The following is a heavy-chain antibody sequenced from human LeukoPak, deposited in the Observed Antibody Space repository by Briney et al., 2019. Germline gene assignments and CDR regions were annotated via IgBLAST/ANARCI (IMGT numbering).Heavy chain of an antibody. V-gene: IGHV4-34*01. CDR3: ARGRRSFHYSGYDY. J-gene: IGHJ4*02. Sequence: PSETLSLTCAVYGGSFSGYYWSWIRQPPGKGLEWIGEINHSGSTNYNPSLKSRVTISVDTSKNQFSLKLSSVTAADTAVYYCARGRRSFHYSGYDYWGQGTLVTVSS. D-gene: IGHD5-12*01. CDR1: GGSFSGYY. CDR2: INHSGST.